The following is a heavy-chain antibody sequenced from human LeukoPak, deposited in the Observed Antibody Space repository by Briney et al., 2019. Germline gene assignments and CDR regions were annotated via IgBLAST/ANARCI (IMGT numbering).Heavy chain of an antibody. Sequence: GGSLRLSCAASGIVFSGSAMHWVRQASGKGLEWVGRIRNKANIYATAYSASVEGRFTISRDDSKNTAYLQTNSLKTEDTAMYYCASHVDTPMVKYWYFDLWGRGTLVTVSS. V-gene: IGHV3-73*01. CDR1: GIVFSGSA. J-gene: IGHJ2*01. CDR2: IRNKANIYAT. CDR3: ASHVDTPMVKYWYFDL. D-gene: IGHD5-18*01.